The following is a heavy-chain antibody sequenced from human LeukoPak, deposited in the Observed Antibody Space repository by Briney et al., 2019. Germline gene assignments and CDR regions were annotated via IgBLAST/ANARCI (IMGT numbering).Heavy chain of an antibody. CDR3: ATGPGVYFDY. V-gene: IGHV1-18*01. J-gene: IGHJ4*02. Sequence: GASAKVSCKASVYTFTSYGISWVRQAPGQGLEWMGWISTYNGNTNYAQKLQGRVTMTTDTSTSTAYMELRSLRSDDTAVYYCATGPGVYFDYWGQGTLVTVSS. CDR2: ISTYNGNT. D-gene: IGHD7-27*01. CDR1: VYTFTSYG.